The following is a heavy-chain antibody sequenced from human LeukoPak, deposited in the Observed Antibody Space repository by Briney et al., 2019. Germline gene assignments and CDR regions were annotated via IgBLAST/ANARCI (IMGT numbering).Heavy chain of an antibody. Sequence: SETLSLTCTVSGGSISSNSYYWGWIRQPPGRGLEWIGSIYYSGSTYYNPSLKSRVTISVDTSKNQFSLKLSSVTAADTAVYYCARTIHYYGSGSYEVDAFDIWGQGTMVTVSS. D-gene: IGHD3-10*01. CDR2: IYYSGST. V-gene: IGHV4-39*07. CDR3: ARTIHYYGSGSYEVDAFDI. CDR1: GGSISSNSYY. J-gene: IGHJ3*02.